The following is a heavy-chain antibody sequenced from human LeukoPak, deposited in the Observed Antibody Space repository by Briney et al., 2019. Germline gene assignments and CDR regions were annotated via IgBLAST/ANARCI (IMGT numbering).Heavy chain of an antibody. CDR2: IYSGGGA. Sequence: GGSLRLSCAASGFTFSSYAMSWVRQAPGKGLECVSVIYSGGGAYYADSVKGRFTISRDNSKNTLYLQMNSLRAEDTAVYYCARDWHAFDIWGQGTMVTVSS. V-gene: IGHV3-66*01. CDR3: ARDWHAFDI. J-gene: IGHJ3*02. CDR1: GFTFSSYA.